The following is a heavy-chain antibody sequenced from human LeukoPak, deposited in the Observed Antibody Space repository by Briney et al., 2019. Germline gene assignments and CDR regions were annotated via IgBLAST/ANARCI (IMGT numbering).Heavy chain of an antibody. CDR1: GFTFSSYW. CDR3: ARTRIGVREVIIIAAFDI. D-gene: IGHD3-10*01. Sequence: GGSLRLSCAASGFTFSSYWMSWVRQAPGKGLEWVANIKQDGSEKYYVDSVKGRFTISRDNAKNSLYLQMNSLRAEDTAVYYCARTRIGVREVIIIAAFDIWGQGTMVTVSS. J-gene: IGHJ3*02. V-gene: IGHV3-7*01. CDR2: IKQDGSEK.